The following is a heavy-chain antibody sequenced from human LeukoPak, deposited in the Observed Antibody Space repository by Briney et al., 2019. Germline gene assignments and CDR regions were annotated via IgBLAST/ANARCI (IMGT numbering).Heavy chain of an antibody. CDR1: GGSVSSGSYY. D-gene: IGHD1-26*01. CDR3: ARGPLGAPAGNWFDP. CDR2: IYYSGST. Sequence: SETLSLTCTVSGGSVSSGSYYWSWIRQPPGKGLEWIGYIYYSGSTNYNPSLKSRVTISVDTSKNQFSLKLSSVTAADTAVYYWARGPLGAPAGNWFDPWGQGTLVTVSS. V-gene: IGHV4-61*01. J-gene: IGHJ5*02.